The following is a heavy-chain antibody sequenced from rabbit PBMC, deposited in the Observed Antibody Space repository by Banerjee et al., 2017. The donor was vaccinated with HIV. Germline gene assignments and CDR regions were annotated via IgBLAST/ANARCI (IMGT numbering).Heavy chain of an antibody. D-gene: IGHD4-1*01. CDR2: IYAGSSGST. CDR1: GFTFSTTYW. V-gene: IGHV1S45*01. Sequence: QEQLVESGGGLVQPEGSLTLTCTASGFTFSTTYWICWVRQAPGKGLEWIACIYAGSSGSTVYASWAKGRFTISKTSSTTVTLQMTSLTAADTATYFCARDLAGVIGWNFNLWGPGTLVTVS. CDR3: ARDLAGVIGWNFNL. J-gene: IGHJ4*01.